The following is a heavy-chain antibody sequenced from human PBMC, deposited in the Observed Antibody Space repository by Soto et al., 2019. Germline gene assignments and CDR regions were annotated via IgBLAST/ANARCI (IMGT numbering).Heavy chain of an antibody. CDR3: ARLARLFDY. CDR2: INHSGST. D-gene: IGHD6-6*01. Sequence: PSETLSLTCAVYGGSFSGYYWSWIRQPPGKGLEWIGEINHSGSTNYNPSLKSRVTISVDTSKNQFSLKLSSVTAADTAVYYCARLARLFDYWGQGTLVTVSS. J-gene: IGHJ4*02. CDR1: GGSFSGYY. V-gene: IGHV4-34*01.